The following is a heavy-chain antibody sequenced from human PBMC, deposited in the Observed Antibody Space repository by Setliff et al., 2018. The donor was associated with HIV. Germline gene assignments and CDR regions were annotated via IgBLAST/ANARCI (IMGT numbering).Heavy chain of an antibody. CDR1: GYSFSSYW. J-gene: IGHJ6*02. Sequence: GESLKISCKGSGYSFSSYWIGWVRQMPGKGLEWMGSIYPGDSDTRYSPSFQGQVTISADKYISTAYLQCSSLKASDTAMYYCARLGGICSGGSCTALAYTMDVWGQGTTVTVSS. D-gene: IGHD2-15*01. CDR3: ARLGGICSGGSCTALAYTMDV. V-gene: IGHV5-51*01. CDR2: IYPGDSDT.